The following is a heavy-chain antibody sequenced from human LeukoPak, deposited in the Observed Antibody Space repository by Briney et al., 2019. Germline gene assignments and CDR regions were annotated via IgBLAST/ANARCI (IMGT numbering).Heavy chain of an antibody. V-gene: IGHV3-20*04. D-gene: IGHD4-17*01. Sequence: PGGSLRLSCAASGFTFSDYYIYWIRQAPGKGLEWVSRINWNGGNTGYADSVKGRFTISRDNAKNSLYLQLNSLRAEDTAVYFCARFYGDYLDYWGQGTLVTVSS. CDR3: ARFYGDYLDY. J-gene: IGHJ4*02. CDR1: GFTFSDYY. CDR2: INWNGGNT.